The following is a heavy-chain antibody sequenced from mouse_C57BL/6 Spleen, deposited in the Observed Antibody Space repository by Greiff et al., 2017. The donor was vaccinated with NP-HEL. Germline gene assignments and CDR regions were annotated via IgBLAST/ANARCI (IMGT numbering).Heavy chain of an antibody. CDR1: GFTFSSYA. Sequence: EVHLVESGEGLVKPGGSLKLSCAASGFTFSSYAMSWVRQTPEKRLEWVAYISSGGDYIYYADTVKGRFPISRDNARNTLYLQMSSLKSEDTAMYYCTDSSGYGRGFAYWGQGTLVTVSA. D-gene: IGHD3-2*02. CDR3: TDSSGYGRGFAY. V-gene: IGHV5-9-1*02. CDR2: ISSGGDYI. J-gene: IGHJ3*01.